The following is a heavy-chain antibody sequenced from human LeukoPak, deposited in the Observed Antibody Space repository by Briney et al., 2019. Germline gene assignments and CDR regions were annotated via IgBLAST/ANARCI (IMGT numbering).Heavy chain of an antibody. J-gene: IGHJ4*02. CDR2: ISSRGDVI. D-gene: IGHD2-8*01. V-gene: IGHV3-48*04. CDR1: GFTFSSYS. CDR3: AAEVSPKVFDY. Sequence: PGGSLRLSCAASGFTFSSYSMNWIRQVPGKGLEWISYISSRGDVIYSVDSVKGRFTISRDNDKSLLYLQMNSLRADDTAVYFCAAEVSPKVFDYRGQGTLVTVSS.